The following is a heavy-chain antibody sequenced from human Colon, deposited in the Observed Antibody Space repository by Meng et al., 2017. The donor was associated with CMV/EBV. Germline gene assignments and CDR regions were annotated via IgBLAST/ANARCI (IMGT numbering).Heavy chain of an antibody. D-gene: IGHD1-26*01. J-gene: IGHJ4*02. Sequence: KASGYSITGYNMHWERNAQGQGLEWVGRLHPSTGAANYKQKFQGRVTMTSATSMGSVYMEVNRLASDDTAVYYCARNGYYGSYISDYWGQGTLVTVSS. V-gene: IGHV1-2*06. CDR2: LHPSTGAA. CDR1: GYSITGYN. CDR3: ARNGYYGSYISDY.